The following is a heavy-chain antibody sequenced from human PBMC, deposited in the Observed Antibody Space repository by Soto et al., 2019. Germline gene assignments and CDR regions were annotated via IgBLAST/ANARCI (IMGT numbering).Heavy chain of an antibody. V-gene: IGHV3-11*06. J-gene: IGHJ5*02. CDR3: VRGGGGGLFDP. CDR1: GFTFGDSY. D-gene: IGHD2-15*01. Sequence: GGSLRLSCAVSGFTFGDSYMSWLRQAPGKGLEWLSYISPGSRYPAYADSVKGRFTISRDNAKRSLYLQMMSLTAEDTAIYYCVRGGGGGLFDPWGQGTMVTVSS. CDR2: ISPGSRYP.